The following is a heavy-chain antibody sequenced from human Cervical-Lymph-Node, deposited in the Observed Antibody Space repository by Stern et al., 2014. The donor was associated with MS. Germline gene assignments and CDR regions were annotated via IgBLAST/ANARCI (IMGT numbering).Heavy chain of an antibody. CDR1: GYNFIDYY. Sequence: MQLVESGAALRKPGASVEVSCEASGYNFIDYYIHWVRQAPGQGLEWVGWINPHTGDTRYAQNFIGRVAMTRDTSINTAYLELNSLTSDDTAFYYCTRGRGTLLYLHWGQGTLITVSS. D-gene: IGHD2-15*01. J-gene: IGHJ4*02. CDR3: TRGRGTLLYLH. V-gene: IGHV1-2*02. CDR2: INPHTGDT.